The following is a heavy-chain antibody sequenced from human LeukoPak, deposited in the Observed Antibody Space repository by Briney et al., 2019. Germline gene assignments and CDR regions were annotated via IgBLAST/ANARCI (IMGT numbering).Heavy chain of an antibody. J-gene: IGHJ2*01. V-gene: IGHV3-73*01. Sequence: GGSLRLSCAASGFTLSGAAMHWVRQASGKGLEWLGRIRSKADSYTTAYAASVKGRFTVSRDDSKNTAYLQMNSLRTEDTAVYYCRAAVAGDYFDLWGRGTLVTVSS. CDR2: IRSKADSYTT. CDR1: GFTLSGAA. CDR3: RAAVAGDYFDL. D-gene: IGHD6-19*01.